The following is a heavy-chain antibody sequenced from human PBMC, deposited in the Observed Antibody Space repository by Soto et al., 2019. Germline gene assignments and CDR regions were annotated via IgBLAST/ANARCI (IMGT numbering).Heavy chain of an antibody. CDR1: GYTFTSYY. D-gene: IGHD2-2*02. CDR2: INPSGGST. Sequence: ASVKVSCKASGYTFTSYYMHWVRQAPGQGLEWMGIINPSGGSTSYAQKFQGRVTMTRDTSTSTVYMELSSLRSEDTAVYYCARDLSPGDIVVVPAAIFHYGMDVWGQGTTVTVSS. J-gene: IGHJ6*02. CDR3: ARDLSPGDIVVVPAAIFHYGMDV. V-gene: IGHV1-46*01.